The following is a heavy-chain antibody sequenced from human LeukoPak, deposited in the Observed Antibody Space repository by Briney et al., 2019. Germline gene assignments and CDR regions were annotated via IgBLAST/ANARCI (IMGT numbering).Heavy chain of an antibody. V-gene: IGHV4-39*07. J-gene: IGHJ4*02. CDR3: ARAGAAAGTGFDY. CDR1: GGSISSSSYY. CDR2: IYYSGST. D-gene: IGHD6-13*01. Sequence: PSETLSLTCTVSGGSISSSSYYWGWIRQPPGKGLEWIGSIYYSGSTYYNPSLKSRVTISVDTSKNQFSLKLSSVTAADTAVYYCARAGAAAGTGFDYWGQGTLVTVSS.